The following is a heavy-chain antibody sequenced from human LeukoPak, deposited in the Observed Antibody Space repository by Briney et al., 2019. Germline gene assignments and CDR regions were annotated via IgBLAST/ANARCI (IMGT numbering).Heavy chain of an antibody. J-gene: IGHJ6*02. CDR2: IYYSGST. D-gene: IGHD5-18*01. V-gene: IGHV4-59*01. CDR1: GGSISSYY. CDR3: ARGLPQYYYYGMDV. Sequence: SETLSLTCTVSGGSISSYYWSWIRQPPGKGLEWIGYIYYSGSTNYNPYLTTRVTISVDTSKNQFSLKLSSVTAADTAVYYCARGLPQYYYYGMDVWGQGTTVTVSS.